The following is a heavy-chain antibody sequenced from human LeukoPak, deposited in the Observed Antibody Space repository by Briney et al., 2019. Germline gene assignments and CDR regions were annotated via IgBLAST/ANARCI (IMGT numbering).Heavy chain of an antibody. V-gene: IGHV3-23*01. CDR2: ISGSGGST. Sequence: GGSLRLSCAASGFTFSSYGMSWVRQAPGKGLEWVSAISGSGGSTYYADSVKGRFTISRDNSKNTLYLQMNSLRAEDTAVYYCAKVGMVRGSFDYWGQGTLVTVSS. D-gene: IGHD3-10*01. J-gene: IGHJ4*02. CDR3: AKVGMVRGSFDY. CDR1: GFTFSSYG.